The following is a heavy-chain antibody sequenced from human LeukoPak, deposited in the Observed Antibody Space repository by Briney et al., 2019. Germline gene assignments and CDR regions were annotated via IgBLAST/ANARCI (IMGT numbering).Heavy chain of an antibody. V-gene: IGHV3-11*01. J-gene: IGHJ4*02. Sequence: PGGSLRPSCAASGFTLSDYYMTWIRQAPGKGLEWVSYVSNGGSSSILYADSVKGRFTVFRDYAKNSLYLQMNSLRADDTGVYYCARDKSNKGHDCWGQGTLVTVSS. CDR3: ARDKSNKGHDC. CDR2: VSNGGSSSI. CDR1: GFTLSDYY.